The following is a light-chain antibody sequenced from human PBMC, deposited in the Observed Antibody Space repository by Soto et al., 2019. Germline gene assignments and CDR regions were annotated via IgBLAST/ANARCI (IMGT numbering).Light chain of an antibody. V-gene: IGKV1-5*01. CDR1: QSITTW. J-gene: IGKJ1*01. Sequence: DIQMTQSPSTVSAFVGDSVTITCRASQSITTWLAWYQQRPGKAPKPLIYDVSSLQSGVPSRFRGSGSGTEVTLTISSLKPDDFETYYCLQHNSYLWTFGQGTKVEIK. CDR3: LQHNSYLWT. CDR2: DVS.